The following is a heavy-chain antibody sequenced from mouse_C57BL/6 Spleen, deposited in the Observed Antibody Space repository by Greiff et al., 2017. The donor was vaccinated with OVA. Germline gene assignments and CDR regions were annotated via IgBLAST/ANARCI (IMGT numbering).Heavy chain of an antibody. D-gene: IGHD3-2*02. CDR3: ASGAAQATFDY. V-gene: IGHV1-69*01. CDR2: IDPSDSYT. CDR1: GYTFTSYW. Sequence: QVQLQQPGAELVMPGASVKLTCKASGYTFTSYWMHWVKQRPGQGLEWIGEIDPSDSYTNYNQKFKGKSTLTVDKSSSTAYMQLSSLTSEDSAVYYSASGAAQATFDYWGQGTTLTVSS. J-gene: IGHJ2*01.